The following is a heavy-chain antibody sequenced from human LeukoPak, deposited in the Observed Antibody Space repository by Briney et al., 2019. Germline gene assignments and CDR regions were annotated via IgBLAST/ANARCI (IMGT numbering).Heavy chain of an antibody. J-gene: IGHJ6*03. Sequence: GGSLRLSCAASGFTFSSYGMSWVRQAPGKGLEWVSAISGSGGSTYYADSVKGRFTISRDNSKNTLYLQMNSLRAEDTAVYYCAREDLLISGYSTYYYYMDVWGKGTTVTVSS. V-gene: IGHV3-23*01. CDR2: ISGSGGST. CDR3: AREDLLISGYSTYYYYMDV. D-gene: IGHD5-12*01. CDR1: GFTFSSYG.